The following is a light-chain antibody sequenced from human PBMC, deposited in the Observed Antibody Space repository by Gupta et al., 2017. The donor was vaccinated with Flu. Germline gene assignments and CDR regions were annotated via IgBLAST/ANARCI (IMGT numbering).Light chain of an antibody. V-gene: IGKV3-15*01. CDR2: GAS. CDR3: QQYNNWPPRT. Sequence: EIVMTQSPATLSVSPGERATLSCRASQSVSSNLAWYQQKPGQAPRLLIYGASTRATGIPARFSGSGSGTEFTLTISSRQSEDFAVYYCQQYNNWPPRTFGQGTXVEIK. CDR1: QSVSSN. J-gene: IGKJ1*01.